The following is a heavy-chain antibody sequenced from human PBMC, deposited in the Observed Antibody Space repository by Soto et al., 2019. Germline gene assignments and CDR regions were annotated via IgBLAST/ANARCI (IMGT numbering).Heavy chain of an antibody. J-gene: IGHJ4*02. CDR2: IWNDGIRK. Sequence: GGSLRLSCAASGFTFSKYGMHWVRQAPGKGLEWVALIWNDGIRKVYVDSVKGRFTISRDNSKNTLDLQMNNLRDEDTAVYYCERDDENDANAIDYWGQGTLVTVSS. CDR1: GFTFSKYG. CDR3: ERDDENDANAIDY. V-gene: IGHV3-33*01.